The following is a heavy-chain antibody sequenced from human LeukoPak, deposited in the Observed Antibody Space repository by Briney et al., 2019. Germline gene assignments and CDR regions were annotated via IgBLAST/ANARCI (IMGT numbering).Heavy chain of an antibody. CDR2: IYYSGST. V-gene: IGHV4-59*01. J-gene: IGHJ4*02. Sequence: PSETLSLTCTVSGGSISGYYWSWIRQPPGKGLEWIGYIYYSGSTNYNPSLKSRVTISVDTSKNQFSLKLSSVTAADTAVYYCARDYYGGWQPYYWGQGTLVTVSS. D-gene: IGHD4-23*01. CDR1: GGSISGYY. CDR3: ARDYYGGWQPYY.